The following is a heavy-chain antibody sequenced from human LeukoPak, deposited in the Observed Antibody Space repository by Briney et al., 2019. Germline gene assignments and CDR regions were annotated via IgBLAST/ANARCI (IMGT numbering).Heavy chain of an antibody. J-gene: IGHJ5*02. CDR1: GGTFSSYA. Sequence: ASVKVSCKASGGTFSSYAISWVRQAPGQGLEWMGGIIPIFGTANYAQKFQGRVTITTDESTSTAYMELSSLRSEDTAVYYCARGGVLYSGYELNWFDPWGQGTLVTVSS. CDR3: ARGGVLYSGYELNWFDP. CDR2: IIPIFGTA. D-gene: IGHD5-12*01. V-gene: IGHV1-69*05.